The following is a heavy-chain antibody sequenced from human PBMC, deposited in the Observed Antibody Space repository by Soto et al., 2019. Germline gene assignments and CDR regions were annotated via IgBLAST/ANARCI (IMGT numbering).Heavy chain of an antibody. Sequence: GGSLRLSCAASGFTFDDYAMHWVRQAPGKGLEWVSGISWNSGSIGYADSVKGRFTISRDNAKNSLYLQMNSLRAEDTALYYCAKDQLSRGYSYGQTPPDYWGQGTLVTVSS. D-gene: IGHD5-18*01. V-gene: IGHV3-9*01. CDR3: AKDQLSRGYSYGQTPPDY. J-gene: IGHJ4*02. CDR2: ISWNSGSI. CDR1: GFTFDDYA.